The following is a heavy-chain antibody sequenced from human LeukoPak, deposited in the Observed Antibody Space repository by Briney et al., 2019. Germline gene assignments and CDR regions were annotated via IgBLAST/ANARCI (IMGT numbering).Heavy chain of an antibody. CDR1: GFTFSSYS. J-gene: IGHJ4*02. Sequence: PGGSLRLSCAASGFTFSSYSMNWVRQAPGKGLEWVSSISSSSSYIYYADSVKGRFTISRDNAKNSLYLQMNSLRAEDTAVYYCASESGSKIAPPYWGQGTLVTVSS. CDR3: ASESGSKIAPPY. D-gene: IGHD1-26*01. V-gene: IGHV3-21*01. CDR2: ISSSSSYI.